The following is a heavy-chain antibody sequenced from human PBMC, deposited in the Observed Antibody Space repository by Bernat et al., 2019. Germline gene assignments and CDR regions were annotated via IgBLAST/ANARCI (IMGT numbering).Heavy chain of an antibody. D-gene: IGHD6-19*01. Sequence: QVQLVESGGGVVQPGRSLRLSCAASGFTFSSYAMHWVRQAPGKGLEWVAVISYDGSNKYYAESVKGRFTISRDNSKNTLYLQMNSLRAEDTAVYYCATSILYSSGWSEFDPWGQGTLVTVSS. J-gene: IGHJ5*02. CDR1: GFTFSSYA. V-gene: IGHV3-30-3*01. CDR2: ISYDGSNK. CDR3: ATSILYSSGWSEFDP.